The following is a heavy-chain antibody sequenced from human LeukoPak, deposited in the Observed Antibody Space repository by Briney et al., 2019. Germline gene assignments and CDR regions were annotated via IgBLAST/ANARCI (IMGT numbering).Heavy chain of an antibody. CDR1: GGTFSSYA. Sequence: ASVKVSCKASGGTFSSYAISWVRQAPGQGLEWMGGIIPIFGTANYAQKFQGRVTITADESTSTAYMELSSLRSEDTAVYYCANSHTYDILTEYYFDYWGQGTLVTVSS. V-gene: IGHV1-69*13. D-gene: IGHD3-9*01. CDR3: ANSHTYDILTEYYFDY. J-gene: IGHJ4*02. CDR2: IIPIFGTA.